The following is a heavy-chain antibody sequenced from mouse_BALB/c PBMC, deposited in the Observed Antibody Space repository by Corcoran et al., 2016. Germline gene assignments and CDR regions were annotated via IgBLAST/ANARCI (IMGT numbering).Heavy chain of an antibody. D-gene: IGHD1-3*01. Sequence: EVQLQQSGPVLVKPGASVKMSGNASGYTFTSYVMHWVKKKPGQGLEWIGYINPYNDGTKYNEKFKGKATLTSDKSSSTAYMELSSLTSEDSAVYYCATFNSNYFDYWGQGTTLTVS. J-gene: IGHJ2*01. V-gene: IGHV1S136*01. CDR2: INPYNDGT. CDR3: ATFNSNYFDY. CDR1: GYTFTSYV.